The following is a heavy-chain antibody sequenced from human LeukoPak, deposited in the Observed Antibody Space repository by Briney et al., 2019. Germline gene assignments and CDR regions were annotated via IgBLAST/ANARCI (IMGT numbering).Heavy chain of an antibody. V-gene: IGHV4-59*12. CDR1: GGSISSYY. Sequence: SETLFLTCTVSGGSISSYYWSWIRQPPGKGLEWIGYIYYSGSTYYNPSLKSRVTISVDASKNQFSLKLSSVTAADTAVYYCARCSSGWWFDIWGQGTMVTVSS. CDR2: IYYSGST. CDR3: ARCSSGWWFDI. D-gene: IGHD6-19*01. J-gene: IGHJ3*02.